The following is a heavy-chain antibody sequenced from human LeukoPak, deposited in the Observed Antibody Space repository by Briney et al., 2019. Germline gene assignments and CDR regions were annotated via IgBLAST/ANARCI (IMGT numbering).Heavy chain of an antibody. J-gene: IGHJ4*02. CDR3: AKDQWELRDIDY. CDR2: ISYDGSNK. CDR1: GFTFSSYG. V-gene: IGHV3-30*18. D-gene: IGHD1-26*01. Sequence: PGGSLRLSCAASGFTFSSYGMHWVRQAPGKGLEGVAVISYDGSNKYYADSVKGRFTISRDNSKNTLYLQMNSLRAEDTAVYYCAKDQWELRDIDYWGQGTLVTVSS.